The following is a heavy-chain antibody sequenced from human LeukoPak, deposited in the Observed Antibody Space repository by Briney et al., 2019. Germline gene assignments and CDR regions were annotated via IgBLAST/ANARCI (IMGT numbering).Heavy chain of an antibody. CDR2: ISYDGSNK. CDR3: ASGRGNLPSTNFDY. D-gene: IGHD3-16*01. J-gene: IGHJ4*02. Sequence: GRSLRLSCAASGFTFSSYGMHWVRQAPGKGLEWVAVISYDGSNKYYADSVKGRFTISRDNSKNTLYLQMNSLRAEDTAVYYCASGRGNLPSTNFDYWGQGTLVTVSS. CDR1: GFTFSSYG. V-gene: IGHV3-30*03.